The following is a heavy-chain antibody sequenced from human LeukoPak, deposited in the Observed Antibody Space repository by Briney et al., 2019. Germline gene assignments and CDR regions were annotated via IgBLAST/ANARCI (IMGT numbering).Heavy chain of an antibody. CDR1: GASISSGSYY. D-gene: IGHD3-22*01. J-gene: IGHJ5*02. V-gene: IGHV4-61*02. CDR3: ARGQRYYYDSSGYNWFDP. Sequence: SETLSLTCTVSGASISSGSYYWSWIRQPAGKGLEWIGRIYTSGSTNYNPSLKSRVTISVDTSKNQFSLKLSSVTAADTAVYYCARGQRYYYDSSGYNWFDPWGQGTLATVSS. CDR2: IYTSGST.